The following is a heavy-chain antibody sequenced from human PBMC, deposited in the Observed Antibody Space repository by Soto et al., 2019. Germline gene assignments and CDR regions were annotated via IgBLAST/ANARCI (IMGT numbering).Heavy chain of an antibody. V-gene: IGHV3-48*02. CDR2: ISGSSSTI. D-gene: IGHD1-26*01. J-gene: IGHJ6*02. Sequence: EVQLVESGGGLVQPGGSQRLSCAASGFTFSSYSMKWVRQAPGKGLEWVSYISGSSSTIYYADSVKGRFTISRDNAKNSLYLQMNSLRDEDTAVYYCARGFSGYYYGMDVWGRGTTVTVSS. CDR1: GFTFSSYS. CDR3: ARGFSGYYYGMDV.